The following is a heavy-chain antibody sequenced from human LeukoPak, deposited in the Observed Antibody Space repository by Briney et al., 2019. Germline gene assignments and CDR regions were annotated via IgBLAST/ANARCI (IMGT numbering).Heavy chain of an antibody. CDR2: INPNSGGT. Sequence: ASVKVSCKASGYTFTGYYMHWVRQAPGQGLEWMGWINPNSGGTNYAQKFQGRVTMTRDTSISTAYMELSRLRSDDTAVYYCARDRRGYSSSWPRYAEYFQHWGQGTLVTVSS. J-gene: IGHJ1*01. V-gene: IGHV1-2*02. CDR3: ARDRRGYSSSWPRYAEYFQH. CDR1: GYTFTGYY. D-gene: IGHD6-13*01.